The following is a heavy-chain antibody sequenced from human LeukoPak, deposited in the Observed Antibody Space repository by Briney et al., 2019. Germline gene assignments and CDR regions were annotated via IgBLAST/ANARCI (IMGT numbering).Heavy chain of an antibody. CDR3: ARGYCSSTSCLDYYYYGMDV. J-gene: IGHJ6*02. CDR2: IYYSGST. Sequence: SETLSLTCTVSGGSISSYYWSWIRQPPGKGLEWIGYIYYSGSTNYNPSLKSRVTISVDTSKNQFSLKLSSVTAADTAVYYCARGYCSSTSCLDYYYYGMDVWGQGTTVTVSS. CDR1: GGSISSYY. V-gene: IGHV4-59*01. D-gene: IGHD2-2*01.